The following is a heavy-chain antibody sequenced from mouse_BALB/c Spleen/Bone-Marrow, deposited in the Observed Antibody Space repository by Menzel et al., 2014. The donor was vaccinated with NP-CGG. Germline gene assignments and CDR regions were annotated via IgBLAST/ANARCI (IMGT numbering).Heavy chain of an antibody. CDR3: ARLNYYGNLFV. CDR2: INPDSSTI. CDR1: GFDFSRYW. Sequence: EVQLVESGGGLVRPGGSLELSCAASGFDFSRYWMSWVRQVPGKGLEWIGEINPDSSTINYTPSLKDKFIISRDNAKNTLYLQMSKVRSEDTALYYCARLNYYGNLFVWGAGTTVTVSS. D-gene: IGHD1-1*01. J-gene: IGHJ1*01. V-gene: IGHV4-1*02.